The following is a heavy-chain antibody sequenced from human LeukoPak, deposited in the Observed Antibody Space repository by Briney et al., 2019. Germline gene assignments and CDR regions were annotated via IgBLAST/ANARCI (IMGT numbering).Heavy chain of an antibody. CDR3: AKDRAGYSSGWFSDY. D-gene: IGHD6-19*01. V-gene: IGHV3-23*01. J-gene: IGHJ4*02. CDR2: ISGSGGST. CDR1: GFTFSSYA. Sequence: GGSLRLSCGASGFTFSSYAMSWVRQAPGKGLEGVSAISGSGGSTYYADSVKGRFTISRDNSKNTLYLQMNSLRAEDTAVYYCAKDRAGYSSGWFSDYWGQGTLVTVSS.